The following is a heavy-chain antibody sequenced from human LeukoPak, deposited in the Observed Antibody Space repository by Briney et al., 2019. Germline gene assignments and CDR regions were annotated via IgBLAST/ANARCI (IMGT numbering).Heavy chain of an antibody. J-gene: IGHJ4*02. Sequence: GGSLRLSCAASGFTFSDSSMNWVRLAPGKGLEWLSYISGSSRTKQYADSVKGRFTISRGNAKNSVYLQMNSLRAEDTAVYYCARDDRWAFDYWGQGTLVTVSS. CDR1: GFTFSDSS. D-gene: IGHD3-16*02. CDR3: ARDDRWAFDY. CDR2: ISGSSRTK. V-gene: IGHV3-48*01.